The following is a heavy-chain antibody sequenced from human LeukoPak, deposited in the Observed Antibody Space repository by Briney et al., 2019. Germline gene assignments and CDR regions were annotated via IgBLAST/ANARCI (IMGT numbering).Heavy chain of an antibody. Sequence: SETLSLICSVSGGSIISSNYYWGWIRQPPGKGLEWIGSIYQSGSVSSYYNPSLKSRVTISGDTSKNQFFLRLSSVTAADTAVYYCVSTLRFLPYRRFDYWGQGTLVTVPS. V-gene: IGHV4-39*01. CDR3: VSTLRFLPYRRFDY. CDR1: GGSIISSNYY. J-gene: IGHJ4*02. D-gene: IGHD3-3*01. CDR2: IYQSGSVSS.